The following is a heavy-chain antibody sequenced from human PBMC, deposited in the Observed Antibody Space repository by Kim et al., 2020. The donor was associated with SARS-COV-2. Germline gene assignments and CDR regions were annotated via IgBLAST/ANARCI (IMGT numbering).Heavy chain of an antibody. CDR1: GVFITSPHYY. CDR2: IYFSGSS. V-gene: IGHV4-39*07. D-gene: IGHD3-10*01. Sequence: SETLSLTCSVSGVFITSPHYYWAWIRQSPGKGLEWVGGIYFSGSSYYPPSLRSRVSVSLDTSKTQFSLNLNSVTAAATAVYYCARGTWFGELGSMDVWG. CDR3: ARGTWFGELGSMDV. J-gene: IGHJ6*02.